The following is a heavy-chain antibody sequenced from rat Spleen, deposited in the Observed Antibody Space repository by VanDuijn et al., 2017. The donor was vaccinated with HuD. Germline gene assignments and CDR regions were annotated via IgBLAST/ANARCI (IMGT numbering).Heavy chain of an antibody. J-gene: IGHJ1*01. D-gene: IGHD1-10*01. CDR2: ISTDGGTT. CDR3: ATPNNSYWYFDF. Sequence: EVHLVESGGGLVQPGRSLKLSCAASGFTFSNYGIHWIRQAPTKGLEWVASISTDGGTTYYRESVKGRFTISRDNAKSTLYLQMDSLRSEDTATYYCATPNNSYWYFDFWGPGTMVTVSS. V-gene: IGHV5-19*01. CDR1: GFTFSNYG.